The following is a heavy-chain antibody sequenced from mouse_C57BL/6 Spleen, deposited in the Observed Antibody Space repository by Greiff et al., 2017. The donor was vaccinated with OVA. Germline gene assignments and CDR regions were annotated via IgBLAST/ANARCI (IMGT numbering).Heavy chain of an antibody. CDR1: GFSLTSYG. D-gene: IGHD4-1*01. CDR2: IWSGGST. V-gene: IGHV2-2*01. CDR3: ARNWELGREYYFDY. Sequence: VKLQESGPGLVQPSQSLSITCTVSGFSLTSYGVHWVRQSPGKGLEWLGVIWSGGSTDYNAAFISRLSISKDNSKSQVFFKMNSLQADDTAIYYCARNWELGREYYFDYWGQGTTLTVSS. J-gene: IGHJ2*01.